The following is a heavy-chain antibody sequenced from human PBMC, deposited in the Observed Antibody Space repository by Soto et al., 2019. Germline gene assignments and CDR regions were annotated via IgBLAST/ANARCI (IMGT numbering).Heavy chain of an antibody. J-gene: IGHJ4*02. V-gene: IGHV4-59*08. Sequence: SETLSLTCTVSGGSISSYYWSWIRQPPGKGLEWIGYIYYSGSTNYNPSLKSRVTISVDTSKNQFSLKLSSLTAADTAVYYCARLDGAAAIDYWGQGTLVTVSS. CDR2: IYYSGST. D-gene: IGHD6-13*01. CDR1: GGSISSYY. CDR3: ARLDGAAAIDY.